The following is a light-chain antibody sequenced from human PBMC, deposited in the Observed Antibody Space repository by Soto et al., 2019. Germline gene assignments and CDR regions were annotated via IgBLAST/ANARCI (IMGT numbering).Light chain of an antibody. CDR2: AAS. CDR1: QSVTSN. CDR3: QHYNNWLWT. Sequence: EIVLTQSPDTLAVSPGEVATLSGWASQSVTSNLAWYQQKRGQAPRLLIYAASTRATGVPARFSGSGSGTEFTLTISSLQSEDFAVYYCQHYNNWLWTFGQGTKVDIK. J-gene: IGKJ1*01. V-gene: IGKV3D-15*01.